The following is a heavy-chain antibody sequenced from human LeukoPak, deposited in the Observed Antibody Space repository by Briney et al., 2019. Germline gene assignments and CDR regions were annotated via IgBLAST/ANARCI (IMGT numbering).Heavy chain of an antibody. CDR2: IYYSGST. CDR3: ARAVDYYDSSGYWAYYFDY. Sequence: PSETLSLTCAVYGGSFSGYYWSWIRQPPGKGLEWIGYIYYSGSTNYNPSLKSRVTISVDTSKNQFSLKLSSVTAADTAVYYCARAVDYYDSSGYWAYYFDYWGQGTLVTVSS. J-gene: IGHJ4*02. D-gene: IGHD3-22*01. CDR1: GGSFSGYY. V-gene: IGHV4-59*01.